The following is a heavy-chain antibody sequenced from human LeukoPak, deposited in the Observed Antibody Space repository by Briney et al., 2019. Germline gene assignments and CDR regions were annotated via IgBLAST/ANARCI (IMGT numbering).Heavy chain of an antibody. Sequence: SETLSLTCTVSGGSISSISYYWGWIRQPPGKGLEWIGSIYYSGSTYYNPSLKSRVTISVDTSKNQFSLKLSSVTAADTAVYYCARHWPVSSGWYHYFDYWGQGTLVTVSS. D-gene: IGHD6-19*01. V-gene: IGHV4-39*01. CDR3: ARHWPVSSGWYHYFDY. CDR1: GGSISSISYY. CDR2: IYYSGST. J-gene: IGHJ4*02.